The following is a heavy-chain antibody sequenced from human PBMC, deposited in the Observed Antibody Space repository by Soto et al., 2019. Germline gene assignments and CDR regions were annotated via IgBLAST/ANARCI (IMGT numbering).Heavy chain of an antibody. V-gene: IGHV4-39*07. D-gene: IGHD5-12*01. Sequence: SETLSLTCTVSGGSISSSSYYWGWIRQPPGKGLEWIGSIYYSGSTYYNPPLKSRVTISVDTSKNQFSLKLSSVTADDTAVFYCAKEGPGYSGYPPPAAFDIWGQGTMVTVSS. CDR2: IYYSGST. CDR1: GGSISSSSYY. CDR3: AKEGPGYSGYPPPAAFDI. J-gene: IGHJ3*02.